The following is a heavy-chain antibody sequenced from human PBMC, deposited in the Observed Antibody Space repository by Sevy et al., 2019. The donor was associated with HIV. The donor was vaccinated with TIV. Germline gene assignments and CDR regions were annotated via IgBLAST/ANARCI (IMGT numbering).Heavy chain of an antibody. J-gene: IGHJ6*02. CDR3: AKDIYSSSSGAYYYYGMDV. CDR1: GFTFDDYA. D-gene: IGHD6-6*01. V-gene: IGHV3-9*01. Sequence: GGSLRLSCAASGFTFDDYAMHWVRQAPGKGLEWVSGISWNSGSIGYADSVKGRFTISRDNAKNSLYLQMNSLRAEDTALYYCAKDIYSSSSGAYYYYGMDVWGQGTTVTVSS. CDR2: ISWNSGSI.